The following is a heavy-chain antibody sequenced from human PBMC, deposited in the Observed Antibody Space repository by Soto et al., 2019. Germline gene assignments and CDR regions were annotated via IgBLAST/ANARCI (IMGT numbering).Heavy chain of an antibody. Sequence: SETLSLTCTVSGGSVSSGSYYWSWIRQPPGKGLEWIGYIYYSGSTNYNPSLKSRVTISVDTSKNQFSLKLSSVTAADTAVYYCARTTVTTGEGDYFDYWGQGTLVTVSS. V-gene: IGHV4-61*01. CDR2: IYYSGST. J-gene: IGHJ4*02. CDR3: ARTTVTTGEGDYFDY. D-gene: IGHD4-17*01. CDR1: GGSVSSGSYY.